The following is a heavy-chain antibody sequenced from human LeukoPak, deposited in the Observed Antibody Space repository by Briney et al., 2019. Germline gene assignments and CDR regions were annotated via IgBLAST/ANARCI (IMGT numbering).Heavy chain of an antibody. CDR3: AKLRYNYYGSGSYYNYFDY. J-gene: IGHJ4*02. CDR2: ISWNSGSI. CDR1: GFTFDDYA. V-gene: IGHV3-9*01. D-gene: IGHD3-10*01. Sequence: AGGSLRLSCAASGFTFDDYAMHWVRQAPEKGLEWVSGISWNSGSIGYADSVKGRFTISRDNAKNSLYLQMNSLRAEDTALYYCAKLRYNYYGSGSYYNYFDYWGQGTLVTVSS.